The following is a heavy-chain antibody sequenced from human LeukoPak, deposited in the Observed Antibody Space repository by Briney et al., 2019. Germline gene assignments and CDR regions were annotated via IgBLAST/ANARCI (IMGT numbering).Heavy chain of an antibody. J-gene: IGHJ4*02. D-gene: IGHD5-12*01. CDR3: AINGGGDSGYGNFDY. Sequence: GGSLRLSCAVSGFTFDDYAMHWVRQVPGKGLEWVSGINWNCDSIGYADSVKGRFTTPRDNAKNSLYLQMNSLRAEDTAFYYCAINGGGDSGYGNFDYWGQGTLVTVSS. CDR1: GFTFDDYA. V-gene: IGHV3-9*01. CDR2: INWNCDSI.